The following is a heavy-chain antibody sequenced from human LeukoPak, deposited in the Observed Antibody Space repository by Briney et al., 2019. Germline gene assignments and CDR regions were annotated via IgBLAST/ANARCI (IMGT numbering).Heavy chain of an antibody. CDR1: GGTFSSYA. J-gene: IGHJ3*02. CDR3: AREFPLTTVTTSAFDI. D-gene: IGHD4-17*01. Sequence: ASVKVSCKASGGTFSSYAISWVRQAPEQGLEWMGGIIPIFGTANYAQKFQGRVTITTDESTSTAYMELSSLRSEDTAVYYCAREFPLTTVTTSAFDIWGQGTMVTVSS. CDR2: IIPIFGTA. V-gene: IGHV1-69*05.